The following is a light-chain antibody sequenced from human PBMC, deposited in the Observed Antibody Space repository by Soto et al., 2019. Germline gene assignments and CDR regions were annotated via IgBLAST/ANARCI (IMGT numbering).Light chain of an antibody. Sequence: EIVMTQSPATLCVSPGERATFSCRSSQSVSSYLAWYQQQPGQAPRLLIYGASSRATGISDRFGGSGSGKDFTITISMLEDEDLAVYYCQQYGSSLTFGRGTKVDIK. CDR2: GAS. CDR3: QQYGSSLT. CDR1: QSVSSY. V-gene: IGKV3-20*01. J-gene: IGKJ4*01.